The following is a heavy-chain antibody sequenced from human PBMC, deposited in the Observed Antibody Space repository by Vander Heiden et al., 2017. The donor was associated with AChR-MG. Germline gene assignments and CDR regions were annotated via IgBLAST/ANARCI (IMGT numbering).Heavy chain of an antibody. CDR1: GFNFSGFA. CDR2: ISASGGVT. V-gene: IGHV3-23*01. CDR3: VRGWLEHAFEV. D-gene: IGHD1-1*01. J-gene: IGHJ3*01. Sequence: EVQLLESGGALVQPGGSLRLSCVASGFNFSGFAMSWVRRAPGKGLEWVSGISASGGVTYSPGSVKGRFTLSRDNSKNTLYLQMNSLRVDDTAVYFCVRGWLEHAFEVWGQGTMVTVS.